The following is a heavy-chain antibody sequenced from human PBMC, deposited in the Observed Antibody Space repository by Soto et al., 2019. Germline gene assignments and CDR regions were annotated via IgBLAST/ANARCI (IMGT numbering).Heavy chain of an antibody. V-gene: IGHV4-30-4*01. CDR3: AGELGTSHIHQ. CDR2: IDHSGSA. D-gene: IGHD7-27*01. J-gene: IGHJ4*02. CDR1: AGSIRSGDYY. Sequence: QVQLQESGPGLVKPSQTLSLTCTVSAGSIRSGDYYWTWIRQPPGKGLEWIGYIDHSGSAYYNPSLKSRATISIDTSNNQLSLKMTSVTAADTAVYYCAGELGTSHIHQWGQGTRVIVSS.